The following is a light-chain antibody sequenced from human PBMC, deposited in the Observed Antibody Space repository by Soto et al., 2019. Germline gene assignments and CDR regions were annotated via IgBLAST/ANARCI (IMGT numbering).Light chain of an antibody. J-gene: IGKJ1*01. Sequence: DIQMTQSPSTLSASVGDRVIITCRASQSVGSWLAWYQQKPGKAPKLLIYKASSLESGVPSRFSGSISGTEFTLTISSLQPDDFATYYCQQYDGYPWTFGQGTKVEIK. CDR2: KAS. V-gene: IGKV1-5*03. CDR3: QQYDGYPWT. CDR1: QSVGSW.